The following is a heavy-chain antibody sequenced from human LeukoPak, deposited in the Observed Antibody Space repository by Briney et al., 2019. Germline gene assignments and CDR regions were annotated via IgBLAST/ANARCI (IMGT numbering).Heavy chain of an antibody. CDR3: ASLEYSSSSGDY. Sequence: PGGSLRLSCAASGFTFSSYSMNWVRQAPGKGLEWVSSISSSSIYIYHADSVKGRFTISRDNAKNSLYLQMNSLRAEDTAVYYCASLEYSSSSGDYWGQGTLVTVSS. D-gene: IGHD6-6*01. V-gene: IGHV3-21*01. CDR1: GFTFSSYS. J-gene: IGHJ4*02. CDR2: ISSSSIYI.